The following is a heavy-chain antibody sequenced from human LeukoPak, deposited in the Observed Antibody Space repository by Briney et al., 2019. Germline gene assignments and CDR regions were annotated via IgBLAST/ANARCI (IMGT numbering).Heavy chain of an antibody. D-gene: IGHD2-2*01. V-gene: IGHV3-30*04. CDR1: GFTFSSYA. J-gene: IGHJ4*02. CDR3: ASSGKYQLLWGDFDS. Sequence: GSLRLSCAASGFTFSSYAMHWVRQAPGKGLEWVAVISYDGSNKYYADSVKGRFTISRDNSKNTLYLQMNSLRAEDTAAYYCASSGKYQLLWGDFDSWGQGTLVTVSS. CDR2: ISYDGSNK.